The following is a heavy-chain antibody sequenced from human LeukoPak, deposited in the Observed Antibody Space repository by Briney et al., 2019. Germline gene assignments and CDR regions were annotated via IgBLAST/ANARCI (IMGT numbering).Heavy chain of an antibody. D-gene: IGHD3-22*01. V-gene: IGHV3-30-3*01. Sequence: GGSLRLSCAASGFTVSSNYMSWVRQAPGKGLEWVAVISYDGSNKYYADSVKGRFTISRDNSKNTLYLQMNSLRAEDTAVYYCARAYYYDSSGYVPPEYYYYYMDVWGKGTTVTVSS. CDR1: GFTVSSNY. CDR3: ARAYYYDSSGYVPPEYYYYYMDV. CDR2: ISYDGSNK. J-gene: IGHJ6*03.